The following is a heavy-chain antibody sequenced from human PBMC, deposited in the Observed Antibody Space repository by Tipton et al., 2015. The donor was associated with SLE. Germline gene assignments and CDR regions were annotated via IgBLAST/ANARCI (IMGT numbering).Heavy chain of an antibody. CDR1: GGSISSSSYY. D-gene: IGHD6-13*01. CDR3: ATCSSSWPYYFDY. CDR2: IYYSGST. V-gene: IGHV4-39*01. Sequence: TLSLTCTVSGGSISSSSYYWGWIRQPPGKGLEWIGSIYYSGSTYYTPSLKSRVTISVDTSKNQFSLNLSSLTAADTAVYYCATCSSSWPYYFDYWGQGTLVTVS. J-gene: IGHJ4*02.